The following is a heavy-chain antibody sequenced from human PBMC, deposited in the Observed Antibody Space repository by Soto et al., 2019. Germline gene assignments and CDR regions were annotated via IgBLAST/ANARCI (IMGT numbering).Heavy chain of an antibody. V-gene: IGHV3-23*01. Sequence: GGSLRLSCAASGFTFSSYAMSWVRQAPGKGLEWVSAISGSGGSTYYADSVKGRFTISRDNSRNTLYLQMNSLRAEDTAVYYCAKDGDGSYHYYYGMDVWGQGTTVTVSS. J-gene: IGHJ6*02. CDR3: AKDGDGSYHYYYGMDV. D-gene: IGHD3-3*01. CDR1: GFTFSSYA. CDR2: ISGSGGST.